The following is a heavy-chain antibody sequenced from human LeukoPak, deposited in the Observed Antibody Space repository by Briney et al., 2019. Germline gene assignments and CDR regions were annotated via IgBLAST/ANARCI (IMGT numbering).Heavy chain of an antibody. V-gene: IGHV3-33*01. J-gene: IGHJ4*02. CDR1: GFTFSSHV. Sequence: GGSLRLSCAASGFTFSSHVMHWVRQAPGKGLEWVAVIWYDGGNKYYADSVKGRFTISRDNSMNTLYLRMKSLRAEDTAVYYCARVAPMYSSSLYYLDYWGQGTLVTVSS. D-gene: IGHD6-13*01. CDR2: IWYDGGNK. CDR3: ARVAPMYSSSLYYLDY.